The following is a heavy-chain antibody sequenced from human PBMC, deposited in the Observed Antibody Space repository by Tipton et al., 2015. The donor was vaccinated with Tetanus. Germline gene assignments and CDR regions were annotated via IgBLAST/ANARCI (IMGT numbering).Heavy chain of an antibody. CDR2: IHPSGIV. J-gene: IGHJ5*02. CDR3: ARGEDQYKSGNH. CDR1: GGSFSNYY. D-gene: IGHD1-1*01. Sequence: TLSLTCAVYGGSFSNYYWTWIRQPPGKGLEWIGEIHPSGIVSYTPSLKSRVAILLDTSANQFSLKLTSVTAADTAVYYCARGEDQYKSGNHWGQGTPVTVSS. V-gene: IGHV4-34*01.